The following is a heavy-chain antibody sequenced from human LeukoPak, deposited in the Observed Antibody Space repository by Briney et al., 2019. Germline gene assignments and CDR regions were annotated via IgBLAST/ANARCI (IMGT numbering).Heavy chain of an antibody. Sequence: ASVKVSCKASGYTFTAYYMHWVRQAPGQGLEWMGWINPNSGGTNHAQKFQGRVTMTRDTSISTAYMELSRLRSGDTAVYYCARDYYDSSGFGAFDIWGQGTMVTVSS. D-gene: IGHD3-22*01. V-gene: IGHV1-2*02. CDR1: GYTFTAYY. CDR2: INPNSGGT. CDR3: ARDYYDSSGFGAFDI. J-gene: IGHJ3*02.